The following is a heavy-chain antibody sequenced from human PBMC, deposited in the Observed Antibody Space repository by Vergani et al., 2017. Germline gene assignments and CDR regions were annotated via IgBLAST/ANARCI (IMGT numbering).Heavy chain of an antibody. CDR3: ARERYYDYIWGSHIDALNI. Sequence: EVQLVESGGGLVKSGGSLRLSCAASGFTFSDYNINWVRQAPGKGREWVSSISSGSSYLHYADSVKGRFSVSRDNDRNSVYLQMNSMRVEDTAFYYCARERYYDYIWGSHIDALNIWGQGTMVSVSS. D-gene: IGHD3-16*01. J-gene: IGHJ3*02. CDR1: GFTFSDYN. V-gene: IGHV3-21*06. CDR2: ISSGSSYL.